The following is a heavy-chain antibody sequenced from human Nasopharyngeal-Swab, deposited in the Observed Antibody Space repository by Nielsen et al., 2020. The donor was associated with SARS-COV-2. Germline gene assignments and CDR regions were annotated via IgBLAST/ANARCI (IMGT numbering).Heavy chain of an antibody. CDR3: ARGRDPGY. J-gene: IGHJ4*02. CDR2: IIPIFGTA. V-gene: IGHV1-69*01. D-gene: IGHD2-15*01. Sequence: WVRQAPGQGLEWMGGIIPIFGTANYAQKFQGRVTITADESTSTAYMELRSLRSDDTAVYYCARGRDPGYWGQGTLVTVSS.